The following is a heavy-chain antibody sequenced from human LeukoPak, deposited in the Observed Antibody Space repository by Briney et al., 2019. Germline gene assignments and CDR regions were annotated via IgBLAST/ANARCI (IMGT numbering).Heavy chain of an antibody. CDR1: GYTFTSYC. V-gene: IGHV1-18*01. D-gene: IGHD3-22*01. CDR3: ARAVDTSQYYYDSSGPVDY. Sequence: ASVKVSCKASGYTFTSYCISWVRQAPGQGLEWMGWISAYNGNTNYAQKLQGRVTMTTDTSTSTAYMELRSLRSDDTSVYYCARAVDTSQYYYDSSGPVDYWGQGTLVTVSS. J-gene: IGHJ4*02. CDR2: ISAYNGNT.